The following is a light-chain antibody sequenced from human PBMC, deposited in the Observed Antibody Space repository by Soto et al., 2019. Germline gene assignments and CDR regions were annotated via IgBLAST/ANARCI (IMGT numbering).Light chain of an antibody. Sequence: EIVMTQSPPSLTVTPGEPASISCSSSQRLLHSNGNIFLDWYLQKPGQSPQLLIYLGFNRASGVPDRVSGSAAGTDFTLKISRVEAEDAGVYYCMQALQTPYTVGQGTKLEIK. CDR2: LGF. V-gene: IGKV2-28*01. CDR3: MQALQTPYT. J-gene: IGKJ2*01. CDR1: QRLLHSNGNIF.